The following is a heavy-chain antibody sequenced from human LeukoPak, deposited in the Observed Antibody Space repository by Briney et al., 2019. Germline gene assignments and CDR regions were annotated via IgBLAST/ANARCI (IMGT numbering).Heavy chain of an antibody. CDR3: ATGYCSGGSCYFSFDY. J-gene: IGHJ4*02. V-gene: IGHV3-21*01. D-gene: IGHD2-15*01. CDR1: GFTFSSYS. CDR2: ISSSSSYI. Sequence: GGSLRLSCAASGFTFSSYSMNWVRQAPGKGLEWVSCISSSSSYIYYADSVKGRFTISRDNAKNSLYLQMNSLRAEDTAVYYCATGYCSGGSCYFSFDYWGQGTLVTVSS.